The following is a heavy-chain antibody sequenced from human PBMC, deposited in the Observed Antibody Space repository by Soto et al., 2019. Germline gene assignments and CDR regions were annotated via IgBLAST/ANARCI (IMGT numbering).Heavy chain of an antibody. V-gene: IGHV4-39*01. CDR2: IYYTGST. CDR1: GGSISSSDYY. Sequence: SETLSLTCTVSGGSISSSDYYWGWIRQPPGKGLEWIGSIYYTGSTYFNPSLKSRVTISVDTSKNQFSLKLSSVTAADTALYYCATTHPFTMIVVVPLWGQGTLVTVSS. D-gene: IGHD3-22*01. CDR3: ATTHPFTMIVVVPL. J-gene: IGHJ4*02.